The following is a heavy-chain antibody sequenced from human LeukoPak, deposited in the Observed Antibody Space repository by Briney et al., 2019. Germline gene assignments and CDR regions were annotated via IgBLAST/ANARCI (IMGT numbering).Heavy chain of an antibody. Sequence: PSETLSLTCTVSGGSISSSSYYWGWIRQPPGKGLEWIGSIYHSGSTYYNPSLKSRVTISVDTSKNQFSLKLSSVTAADTAVYYCARGLLWFGENWFDPWGQGTLVTVSS. D-gene: IGHD3-10*01. CDR1: GGSISSSSYY. CDR2: IYHSGST. J-gene: IGHJ5*02. CDR3: ARGLLWFGENWFDP. V-gene: IGHV4-39*07.